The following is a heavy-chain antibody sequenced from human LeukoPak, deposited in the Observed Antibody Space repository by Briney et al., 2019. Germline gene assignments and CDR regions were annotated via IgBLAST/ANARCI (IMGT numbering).Heavy chain of an antibody. D-gene: IGHD2-2*01. CDR1: GGSISSSSYY. Sequence: PSETLSLTCTVSGGSISSSSYYWGWIRQPPGKGLEWIGRIYTSGSTNYNPSLKSRVTMSVDTSKNQFSLKLSSVTAADTAVYYCARDSKLYCSSTSCYAFDIWGQGTMVTVSS. CDR3: ARDSKLYCSSTSCYAFDI. J-gene: IGHJ3*02. CDR2: IYTSGST. V-gene: IGHV4-39*07.